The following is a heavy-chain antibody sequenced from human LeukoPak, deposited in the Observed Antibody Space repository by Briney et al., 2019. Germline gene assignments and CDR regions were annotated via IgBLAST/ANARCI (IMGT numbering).Heavy chain of an antibody. Sequence: SETLSLTCAVYGGTFSGYYWSWIRQPPGKRLEWVGESNDSGGTNYNPSLKSRVTISVDTTKSQFSLKLNSVTAADTAVYYCARGGYSGSLYDPFDLWGQGTMVTVSS. V-gene: IGHV4-34*01. CDR1: GGTFSGYY. J-gene: IGHJ3*01. D-gene: IGHD1-26*01. CDR2: SNDSGGT. CDR3: ARGGYSGSLYDPFDL.